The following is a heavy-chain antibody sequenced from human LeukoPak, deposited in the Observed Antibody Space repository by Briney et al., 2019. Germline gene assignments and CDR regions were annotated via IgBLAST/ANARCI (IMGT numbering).Heavy chain of an antibody. CDR2: IYTSGIT. D-gene: IGHD6-19*01. V-gene: IGHV4-4*07. CDR1: GGSISSSY. Sequence: SETLSLTCTVSGGSISSSYWSWIWQPAGKGLEWIGRIYTSGITNYNPSLKSRVTMSVDTSKKQFSLKLTSVTAADTAVYYCARDGSGSGWYWFDPWGQGTLVTVSS. J-gene: IGHJ5*02. CDR3: ARDGSGSGWYWFDP.